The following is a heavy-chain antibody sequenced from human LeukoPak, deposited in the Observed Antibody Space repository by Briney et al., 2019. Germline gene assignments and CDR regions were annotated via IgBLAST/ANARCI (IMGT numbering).Heavy chain of an antibody. Sequence: PSGTLSLTCAVSGGSISSYYWSWIRQPPGKGLEWIGYIYYSGSTNYNPSLKSRVTISVDTSKNQFSLKLSSVTAADTAVYYCARDYGSGPSGMDVWGQGTTVTVSS. D-gene: IGHD3-10*01. CDR1: GGSISSYY. CDR3: ARDYGSGPSGMDV. J-gene: IGHJ6*02. V-gene: IGHV4-59*01. CDR2: IYYSGST.